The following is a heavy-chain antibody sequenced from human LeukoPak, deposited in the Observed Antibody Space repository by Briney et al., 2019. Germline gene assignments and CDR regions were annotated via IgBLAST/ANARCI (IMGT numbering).Heavy chain of an antibody. CDR1: GFTFSSYA. CDR2: ISGSGGST. D-gene: IGHD3-22*01. J-gene: IGHJ3*02. V-gene: IGHV3-23*01. CDR3: AKDSEEEYYYDSSGYYGGAFDI. Sequence: GGSLRLSCAASGFTFSSYAMSWVRQAPGKGLEWVSAISGSGGSTYYADSVKGRFTISRDNSKNTLYLQMNSLRAEDTAVYYCAKDSEEEYYYDSSGYYGGAFDIWGQGTMVTVSS.